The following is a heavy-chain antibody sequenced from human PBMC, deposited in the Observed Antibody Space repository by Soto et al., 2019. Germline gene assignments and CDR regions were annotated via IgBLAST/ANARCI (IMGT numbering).Heavy chain of an antibody. V-gene: IGHV3-30-3*01. Sequence: QVQLVESGGGVVQPGRSLRLSCAASGFTFSTYAMHWVRQAPGKGLEWVAVISYDGTNKYYADSVRGRFTISRDNSKNTLFRQMNSLRADDTAVYYCAKDGGGYNYGYVMLDKYYYVIDVWGQGTKVTVSS. J-gene: IGHJ6*02. CDR2: ISYDGTNK. CDR1: GFTFSTYA. CDR3: AKDGGGYNYGYVMLDKYYYVIDV. D-gene: IGHD5-18*01.